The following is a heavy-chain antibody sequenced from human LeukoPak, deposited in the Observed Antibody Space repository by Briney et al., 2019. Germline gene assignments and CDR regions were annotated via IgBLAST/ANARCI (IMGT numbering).Heavy chain of an antibody. CDR2: IYTSGST. J-gene: IGHJ6*03. V-gene: IGHV4-61*02. CDR1: GGSISSGSYY. Sequence: SETLSLTCTVSGGSISSGSYYWSWMRQPAGKGLEWIGRIYTSGSTNYNPSLKSRVTISVDTSKNQFSLKLSSVTAADTAVYYCARGDYSSSYYMDVWGKGTTVTVSS. CDR3: ARGDYSSSYYMDV. D-gene: IGHD6-13*01.